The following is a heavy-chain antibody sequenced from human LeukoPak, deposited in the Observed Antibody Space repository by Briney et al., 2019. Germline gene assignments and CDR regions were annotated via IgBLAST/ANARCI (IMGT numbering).Heavy chain of an antibody. V-gene: IGHV3-21*01. CDR1: GFTFSKYI. CDR2: ITNSSSYI. J-gene: IGHJ4*02. D-gene: IGHD3-3*01. CDR3: ARSYDGSGFSD. Sequence: PGGTLRLSCADSGFTFSKYIMNWVRHTPEKGLEWVSSITNSSSYIYYADSVKVRFTSSRDNAKNSLYLQMNSLRADDTAVYYCARSYDGSGFSDWGRGTLVTVSS.